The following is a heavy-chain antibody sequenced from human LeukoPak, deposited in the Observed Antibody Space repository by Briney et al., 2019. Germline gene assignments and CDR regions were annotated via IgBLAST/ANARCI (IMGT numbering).Heavy chain of an antibody. CDR2: ISSSSSYI. V-gene: IGHV3-21*01. D-gene: IGHD3-10*01. Sequence: GGSLRLSCAASGFTLSSYSMNWVRQAPGKGLEWVSSISSSSSYIYYADSVKGRFTISRDNAKNSLYLQMNSLRAEDTAVYYCARGGYYYGSGSLDFDYWGQGTLVTVSS. J-gene: IGHJ4*02. CDR3: ARGGYYYGSGSLDFDY. CDR1: GFTLSSYS.